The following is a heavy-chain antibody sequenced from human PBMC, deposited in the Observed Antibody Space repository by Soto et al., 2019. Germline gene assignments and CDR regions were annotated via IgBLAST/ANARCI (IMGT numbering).Heavy chain of an antibody. J-gene: IGHJ4*02. D-gene: IGHD3-9*01. CDR2: MSWNGRSI. CDR1: GFTFDDYG. CDR3: VRYYNRVDWYSFDY. V-gene: IGHV3-20*04. Sequence: GGSLRLSCEASGFTFDDYGMGWVRQAPGKGLEWVSGMSWNGRSITYADSVKGRFTISRNSAKKSLYLQMNSVAAADTALYYFVRYYNRVDWYSFDYWGAGTLVTVSS.